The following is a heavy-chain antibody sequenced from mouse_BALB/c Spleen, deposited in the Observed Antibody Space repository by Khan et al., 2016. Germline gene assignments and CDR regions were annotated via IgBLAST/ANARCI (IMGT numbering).Heavy chain of an antibody. J-gene: IGHJ2*01. V-gene: IGHV1-9*01. CDR3: ARTDRRGYFDY. CDR2: ILPGSGST. Sequence: QVQLQQSGAELMKPGASVKISCKATGYTFSSYWIEWVKQRPGHGLEWIGEILPGSGSTNYNEKFRGKATLTADKSSNTAYMQLSSLTSEDSAVHYCARTDRRGYFDYWGQGTTLTVSS. CDR1: GYTFSSYW.